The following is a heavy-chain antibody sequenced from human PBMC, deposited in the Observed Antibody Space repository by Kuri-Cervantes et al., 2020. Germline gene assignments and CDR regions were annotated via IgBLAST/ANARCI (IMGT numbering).Heavy chain of an antibody. CDR2: ISPYNGNT. D-gene: IGHD3-10*01. Sequence: APVKVSCKASGYTFTSYCIGWVRQAPGQGLEWMGWISPYNGNTNYAQKLQGRVTMTTDTSTSTAYMELRSLRSDDTAVYYCARVGGRGLTLVPGVSQRTYYFDYWGQGTLVTVSS. V-gene: IGHV1-18*04. J-gene: IGHJ4*02. CDR3: ARVGGRGLTLVPGVSQRTYYFDY. CDR1: GYTFTSYC.